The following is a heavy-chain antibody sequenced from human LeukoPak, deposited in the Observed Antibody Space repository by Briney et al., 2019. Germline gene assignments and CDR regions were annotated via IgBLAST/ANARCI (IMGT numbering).Heavy chain of an antibody. CDR3: AKDRLYSQANWFDP. D-gene: IGHD2-21*01. J-gene: IGHJ5*02. V-gene: IGHV3-53*01. Sequence: GGSLRLSCAASGFTVSSNYMSWVRQAPGKGLEWVSVIYSGGSTYYADSVKGRFTISRDNSKNTLYLQMNSLRAEDTAVYYCAKDRLYSQANWFDPWGQGTLVTVSS. CDR2: IYSGGST. CDR1: GFTVSSNY.